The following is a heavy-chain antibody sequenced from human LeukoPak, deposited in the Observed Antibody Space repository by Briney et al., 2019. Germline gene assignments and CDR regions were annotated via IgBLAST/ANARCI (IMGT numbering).Heavy chain of an antibody. Sequence: GGSLRLSCAASGFTFSDYGMHWVRQAPGKGLEWVAFIRYDGSTKYFADSVKGRFTISRDNSKNTLYLQMSSLRPEDTAVYSCAKDRSRQQMWGSVKKWFDPWGQGTLVTVSS. V-gene: IGHV3-30*02. CDR1: GFTFSDYG. J-gene: IGHJ5*02. CDR2: IRYDGSTK. CDR3: AKDRSRQQMWGSVKKWFDP. D-gene: IGHD6-13*01.